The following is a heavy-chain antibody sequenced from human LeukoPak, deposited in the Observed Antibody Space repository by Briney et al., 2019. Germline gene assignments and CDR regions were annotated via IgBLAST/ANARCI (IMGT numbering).Heavy chain of an antibody. CDR1: GFTFSSYE. Sequence: PGGSLRLSCAASGFTFSSYEMNWVRQAPGKGLEWVSYISSSGSTIYYADSVKGRFTISRDNAKNSLYLQMNSLRAEDTAVYYCATQRGTDYYGSSGYFDAFDIWGQGTMVTVSS. CDR2: ISSSGSTI. D-gene: IGHD3-22*01. CDR3: ATQRGTDYYGSSGYFDAFDI. J-gene: IGHJ3*02. V-gene: IGHV3-48*03.